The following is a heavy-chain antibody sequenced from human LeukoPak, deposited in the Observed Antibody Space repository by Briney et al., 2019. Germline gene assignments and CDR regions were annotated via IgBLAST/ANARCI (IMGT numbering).Heavy chain of an antibody. CDR1: GFTFNTYW. J-gene: IGHJ4*02. D-gene: IGHD1-26*01. CDR2: IKEDESAK. CDR3: ARDVGGSLDY. V-gene: IGHV3-7*01. Sequence: PGGSLRLSCAASGFTFNTYWMAWARQAPGKGLEWVANIKEDESAKHQADSVKGRFTISRDNARNSVYLQMSSLRGDDTAVYYCARDVGGSLDYWGQGTLVTVSS.